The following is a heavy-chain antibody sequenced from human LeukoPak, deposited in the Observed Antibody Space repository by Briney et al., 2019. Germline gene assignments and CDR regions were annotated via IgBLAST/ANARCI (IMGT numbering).Heavy chain of an antibody. J-gene: IGHJ6*03. V-gene: IGHV4-38-2*01. D-gene: IGHD1-26*01. CDR3: ARGYIGNSGRYYYYYMDV. CDR1: AYSISSGYH. Sequence: SETQSLTCAVSAYSISSGYHWGWIRQPPEKGLEWIGSISRSGSTYYSPSLKGRVTMSVDSSKNEFSLNLSSVTAADTAVYYCARGYIGNSGRYYYYYMDVWGKGTTVTVSS. CDR2: ISRSGST.